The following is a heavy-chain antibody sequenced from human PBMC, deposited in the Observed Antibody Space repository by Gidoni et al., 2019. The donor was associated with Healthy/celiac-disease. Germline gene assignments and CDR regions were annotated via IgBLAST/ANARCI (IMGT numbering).Heavy chain of an antibody. CDR2: ISSSSSYT. CDR3: ARDGKDTAMDTADY. V-gene: IGHV3-11*06. J-gene: IGHJ4*02. D-gene: IGHD5-18*01. CDR1: GFTFSDYY. Sequence: QVQLVESGGGLVKPGGSLRLSCAASGFTFSDYYMSWIRQAPGKGLEWVSYISSSSSYTNYADSVKGRFTISRDNAKNSLYLQMNSLRAEDTAVYYCARDGKDTAMDTADYWGQGTLVTVSS.